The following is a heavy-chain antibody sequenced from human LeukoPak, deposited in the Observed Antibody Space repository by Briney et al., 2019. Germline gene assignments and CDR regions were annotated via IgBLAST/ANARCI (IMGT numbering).Heavy chain of an antibody. CDR1: GFAFSSYW. Sequence: GGSLRLSCAASGFAFSSYWMSWVRQAPGKGLEWVANIKQDGSEKYYVDSVKGRFTISRDNAKNSLYLQMNSLRAEDTVVYYCARDTNVEFVEWAPLFDYWGQGTLVTVSS. D-gene: IGHD1-26*01. J-gene: IGHJ4*02. CDR2: IKQDGSEK. V-gene: IGHV3-7*01. CDR3: ARDTNVEFVEWAPLFDY.